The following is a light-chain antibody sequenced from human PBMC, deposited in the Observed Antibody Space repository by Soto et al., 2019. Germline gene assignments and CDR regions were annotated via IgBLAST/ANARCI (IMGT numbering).Light chain of an antibody. V-gene: IGKV3-15*01. Sequence: EIVTTQSPATLTLSPAERATLSCRATQSVSRNLAWYQQKPGQAPRLLIYGASTRATGIPARFSGSGSGTEFTLTISSLQSEDFEVYYCQQYNNWPLTFGQGTRREIK. J-gene: IGKJ5*01. CDR3: QQYNNWPLT. CDR2: GAS. CDR1: QSVSRN.